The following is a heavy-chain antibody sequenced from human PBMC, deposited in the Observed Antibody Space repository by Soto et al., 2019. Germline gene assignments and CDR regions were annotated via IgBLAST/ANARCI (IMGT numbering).Heavy chain of an antibody. CDR1: GYTLTGNY. Sequence: GASVKVSCKVSGYTLTGNYMHCVVEAPGQGLEWMGWINPNGGTNYAQKFQGRVTMTRDTSISTAYMELSRLRSDDTAVYYCARSLTTLTTLLDYWGQGTLVTVSS. CDR3: ARSLTTLTTLLDY. V-gene: IGHV1-2*03. CDR2: INPNGGT. D-gene: IGHD4-17*01. J-gene: IGHJ4*02.